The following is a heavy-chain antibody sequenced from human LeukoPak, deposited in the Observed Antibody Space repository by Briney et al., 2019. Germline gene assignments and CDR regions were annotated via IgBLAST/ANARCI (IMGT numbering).Heavy chain of an antibody. D-gene: IGHD3-3*01. CDR1: EYRLKYYI. V-gene: IGHV1-2*02. J-gene: IGHJ5*02. CDR2: INSKSGDT. Sequence: ASVKVSYTASEYRLKYYIINWVRQAPGHGPEWLGWINSKSGDTDYGQQFRGRINMTTDMATSTTYLELHSLRVDGAAIYYCARADSSANSCWSGFLDPWGQGSLVTVSS. CDR3: ARADSSANSCWSGFLDP.